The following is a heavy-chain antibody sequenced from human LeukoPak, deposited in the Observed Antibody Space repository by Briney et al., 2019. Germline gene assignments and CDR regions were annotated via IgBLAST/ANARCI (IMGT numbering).Heavy chain of an antibody. CDR1: GYTFTSYG. CDR2: ISGYNGNT. J-gene: IGHJ4*02. CDR3: ARAKTGQVTGTYYFDY. V-gene: IGHV1-18*01. D-gene: IGHD6-19*01. Sequence: ASVKVSCKASGYTFTSYGISWVRQAPGQGLEWMGWISGYNGNTNYAQKLQGRVTMTTDTSTSTVYMELRSLRSDDTAVYYCARAKTGQVTGTYYFDYWGRGTLVSVSS.